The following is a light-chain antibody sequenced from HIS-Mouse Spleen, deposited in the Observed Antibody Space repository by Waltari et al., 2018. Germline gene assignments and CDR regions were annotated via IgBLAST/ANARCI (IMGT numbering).Light chain of an antibody. CDR3: YSTDSSGNHRV. CDR1: ALPKKY. CDR2: EDS. Sequence: SYELTQPPSVSVSPGQTARITCSGDALPKKYAYWYQQKSGQAPVLGIYEDSKRPPGSPERVAGSSSWTMDIMTISGDQVEDEADYYCYSTDSSGNHRVFGGGTKLTVL. V-gene: IGLV3-10*01. J-gene: IGLJ2*01.